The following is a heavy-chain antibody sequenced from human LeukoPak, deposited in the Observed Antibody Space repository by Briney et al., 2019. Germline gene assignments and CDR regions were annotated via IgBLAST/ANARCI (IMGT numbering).Heavy chain of an antibody. Sequence: SVKVSCKASGYTFTGYYMHWVRQAPGQGLEWMGGIIPIFGTANYAQKFQGRVTITADKSTSTAYMELSSLRSEDTAVYYCARGRVRYFDWLPSGGPPYYYYYMDVWGKGTTVTVSS. CDR2: IIPIFGTA. CDR3: ARGRVRYFDWLPSGGPPYYYYYMDV. CDR1: GYTFTGYY. J-gene: IGHJ6*03. D-gene: IGHD3-9*01. V-gene: IGHV1-69*06.